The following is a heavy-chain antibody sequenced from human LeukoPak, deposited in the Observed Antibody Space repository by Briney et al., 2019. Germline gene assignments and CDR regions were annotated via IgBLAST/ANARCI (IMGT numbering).Heavy chain of an antibody. J-gene: IGHJ4*02. CDR2: MNPNSGNT. CDR3: ARDSGERGSGSYLIAY. V-gene: IGHV1-8*02. Sequence: ASVKVSCKASGYTFTSYDINWVRQATGQGLEWMGWMNPNSGNTGYAQKFQGRVTMTRDTSISTAYMELSRLRSDDTAVYYCARDSGERGSGSYLIAYWGQGTLVTVSS. D-gene: IGHD3-10*01. CDR1: GYTFTSYD.